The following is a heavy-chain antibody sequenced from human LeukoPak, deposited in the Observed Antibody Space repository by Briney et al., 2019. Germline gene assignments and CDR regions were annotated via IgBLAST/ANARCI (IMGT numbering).Heavy chain of an antibody. V-gene: IGHV3-64*01. Sequence: GGSLRLSCAASGFTFSNYGMNWVRQAPGKGLEYVSAISSNGGSTYYANSVKGRFTISRDNSKNTLYLQMGSLRAEDMAVYYCARAREDYGDAFDIWGQGTMVTVSS. CDR2: ISSNGGST. D-gene: IGHD4-17*01. CDR1: GFTFSNYG. CDR3: ARAREDYGDAFDI. J-gene: IGHJ3*02.